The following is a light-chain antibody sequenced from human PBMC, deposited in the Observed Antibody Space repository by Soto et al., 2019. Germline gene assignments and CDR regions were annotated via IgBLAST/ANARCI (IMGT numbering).Light chain of an antibody. V-gene: IGLV2-11*01. CDR2: DVS. CDR3: CSYAGSYTPVV. CDR1: SSDVGGYNY. Sequence: QSALTQPRSVSGSPGQSVTISCTGTSSDVGGYNYVSWYQQHPGKAPKLMIYDVSKRPSGVPDRFSGSKSGNTASPTISGLQAEDEADYYCCSYAGSYTPVVFGGGTKLTVL. J-gene: IGLJ2*01.